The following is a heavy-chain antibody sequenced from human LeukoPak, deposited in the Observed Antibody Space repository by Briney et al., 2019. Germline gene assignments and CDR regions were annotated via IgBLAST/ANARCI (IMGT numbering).Heavy chain of an antibody. V-gene: IGHV3-74*01. J-gene: IGHJ6*02. CDR1: GFTFSSYW. CDR3: ARDLWRENYYYYGMDV. CDR2: IISDGSST. Sequence: GGSLRLSCAASGFTFSSYWMHWVRQAPGKGLVWVSRIISDGSSTSYADSVKGRFTISRDNAKNTLYLQMNSLRAEDTAVYYCARDLWRENYYYYGMDVWGQGTTVTVSS.